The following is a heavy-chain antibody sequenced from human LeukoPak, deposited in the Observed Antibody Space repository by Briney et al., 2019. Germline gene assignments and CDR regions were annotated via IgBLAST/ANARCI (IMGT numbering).Heavy chain of an antibody. D-gene: IGHD4-17*01. Sequence: PSETLSLTCAVYGGSFSGHYWSWIRQPPGKGLEWIGEINHSGSTNYNPSLKSRVTISVDTSKNQFSLKLSSVTAADTAVYYCARDPYGDYGFDYWGQGTLVTVSS. J-gene: IGHJ4*02. CDR2: INHSGST. CDR1: GGSFSGHY. CDR3: ARDPYGDYGFDY. V-gene: IGHV4-34*01.